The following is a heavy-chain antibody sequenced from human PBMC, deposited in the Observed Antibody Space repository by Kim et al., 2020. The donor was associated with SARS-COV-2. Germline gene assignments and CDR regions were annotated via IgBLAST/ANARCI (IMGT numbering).Heavy chain of an antibody. CDR3: AKDCRHYGDYGTFDY. V-gene: IGHV3-30*18. Sequence: GGSLRLSCAASGFTFSSYGMHWVRQAPGKGLEWVAVISYDGSNKYYADSVKGRFTISRDNSKNTLYLQMNSLRAEDTAVYYCAKDCRHYGDYGTFDYWGQGTLVTVSS. CDR2: ISYDGSNK. D-gene: IGHD4-17*01. CDR1: GFTFSSYG. J-gene: IGHJ4*02.